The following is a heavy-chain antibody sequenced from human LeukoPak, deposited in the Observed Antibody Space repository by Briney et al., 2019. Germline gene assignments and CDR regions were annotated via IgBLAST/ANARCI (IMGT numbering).Heavy chain of an antibody. D-gene: IGHD6-13*01. J-gene: IGHJ5*02. V-gene: IGHV4-4*07. Sequence: PSETLSLTCIVSGGSISTYYWSWIRQPAGKGLGWIGRIYTSANTNYNPSLKSRVTMSVDKSKNQFSLKLRSVTAADTAVYYCAREADSSSWYEEGWFDPWGQGTLVTVSS. CDR1: GGSISTYY. CDR2: IYTSANT. CDR3: AREADSSSWYEEGWFDP.